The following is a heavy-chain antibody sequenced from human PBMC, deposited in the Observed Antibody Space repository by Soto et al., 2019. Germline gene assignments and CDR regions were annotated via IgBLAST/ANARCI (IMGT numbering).Heavy chain of an antibody. CDR1: GFTVSSNY. D-gene: IGHD3-3*01. Sequence: EVQLVESGGGLVQPGGSLRLSCAVSGFTVSSNYMSWVRQAPGKGLEWVSIFYTGGSTYYSASVKGRFTIARDNSKNTLYLQKNSLREEDTAVYYCVSYDFWSGYSDYWGQGTRVTVSS. V-gene: IGHV3-66*01. J-gene: IGHJ4*02. CDR3: VSYDFWSGYSDY. CDR2: FYTGGST.